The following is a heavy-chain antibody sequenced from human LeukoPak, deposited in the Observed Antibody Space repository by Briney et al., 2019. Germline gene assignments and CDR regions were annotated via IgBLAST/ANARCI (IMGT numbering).Heavy chain of an antibody. D-gene: IGHD4-17*01. Sequence: ASVKVSCKASGYTFTSYAMNWVRQAPGQGLEWMGWINPNSGGTNYAQKFQGRVTMTRDTSISTAYMELSRLRSDDTAVYYCARGDNLDYGDAHDAFDIWGQGTMVTVSS. CDR2: INPNSGGT. J-gene: IGHJ3*02. CDR3: ARGDNLDYGDAHDAFDI. CDR1: GYTFTSYA. V-gene: IGHV1-2*02.